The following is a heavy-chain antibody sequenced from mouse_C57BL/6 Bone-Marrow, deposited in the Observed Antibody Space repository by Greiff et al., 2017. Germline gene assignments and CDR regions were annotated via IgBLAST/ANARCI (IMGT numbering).Heavy chain of an antibody. CDR2: IDPSDSNT. V-gene: IGHV1-50*01. Sequence: QVQLQQSGAELVKPGASVKLSCKASGYNFTSYWMQWVKQRPGQGLAWIGEIDPSDSNTNYNQKFKGKDTWTVETSSSTAYMQLSSLRSEDSAVYYCASSDDYDGGAYWGQGTLVTVAA. CDR1: GYNFTSYW. J-gene: IGHJ3*01. CDR3: ASSDDYDGGAY. D-gene: IGHD2-4*01.